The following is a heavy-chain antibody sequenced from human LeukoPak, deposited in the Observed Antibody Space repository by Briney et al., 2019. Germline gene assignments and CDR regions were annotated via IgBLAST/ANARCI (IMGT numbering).Heavy chain of an antibody. J-gene: IGHJ6*03. V-gene: IGHV1-2*06. CDR2: INPDSGGT. Sequence: ASVKVSCKASGYTFTGYYMHWVRQAPGQGLEWKGQINPDSGGTYYAQKFQGRVTVTRDTSISTAYMQLSRLSSDDTAVYYCARGGYYDSSGYYYGGNYYMDVWGKGTTVTVSS. D-gene: IGHD3-22*01. CDR3: ARGGYYDSSGYYYGGNYYMDV. CDR1: GYTFTGYY.